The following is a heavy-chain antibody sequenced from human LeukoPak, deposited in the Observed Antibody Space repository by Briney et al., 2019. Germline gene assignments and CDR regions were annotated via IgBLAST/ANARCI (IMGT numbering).Heavy chain of an antibody. Sequence: GGSLRLSCAASGFTFSFYWMSWVRQAPGEGLEWVANIKQDESEKYYVDSVKGRFTISRDNAKNSLYLQMNSLRAEDTAVYYCARYSRDSSGYFSHWGQGTLVTVSS. CDR2: IKQDESEK. CDR1: GFTFSFYW. CDR3: ARYSRDSSGYFSH. J-gene: IGHJ4*02. D-gene: IGHD3-22*01. V-gene: IGHV3-7*01.